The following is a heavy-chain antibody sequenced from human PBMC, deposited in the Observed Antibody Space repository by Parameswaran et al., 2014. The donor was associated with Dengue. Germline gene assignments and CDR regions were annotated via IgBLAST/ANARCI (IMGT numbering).Heavy chain of an antibody. CDR2: ISGSGGST. CDR3: AKDLPPYYDFWSGHYTGSAFDI. Sequence: ESLKISCAASGFTFSSYAMSWVRQAPGKGLEWVSAISGSGGSTYYADSVKGRFTISRDNSKNTLYLQMNSLRAEDTAVYYCAKDLPPYYDFWSGHYTGSAFDIWGQGTMGHRLL. CDR1: GFTFSSYA. J-gene: IGHJ3*02. D-gene: IGHD3-3*01. V-gene: IGHV3-23*01.